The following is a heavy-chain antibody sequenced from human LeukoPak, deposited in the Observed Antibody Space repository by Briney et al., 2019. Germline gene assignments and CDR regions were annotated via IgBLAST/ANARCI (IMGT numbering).Heavy chain of an antibody. CDR3: AKSPGYSSSWCDY. CDR1: GFTFSDYS. V-gene: IGHV3-23*01. Sequence: GGSLRLSCAASGFTFSDYSMNWVRQAPGKGLEWVSAVSGGGGSTYYADSVKGRFTISRDNSKNTLYLQMNSLRAEDTAVYYCAKSPGYSSSWCDYWGQGTLVTVSS. CDR2: VSGGGGST. J-gene: IGHJ4*02. D-gene: IGHD6-13*01.